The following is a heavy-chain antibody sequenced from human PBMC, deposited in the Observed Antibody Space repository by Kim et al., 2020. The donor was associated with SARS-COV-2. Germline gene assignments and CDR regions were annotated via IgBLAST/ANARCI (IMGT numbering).Heavy chain of an antibody. CDR3: ATGPMNGDYYYGMDV. J-gene: IGHJ6*02. V-gene: IGHV1-2*06. CDR1: GYTFTGYY. CDR2: INPNSGGT. D-gene: IGHD1-1*01. Sequence: ASVKVSCKASGYTFTGYYMHWVRQAPGQGLEWMGRINPNSGGTNYAQKFQGRVTMTRDTSISTAYMELSRLRSDDTAVYYCATGPMNGDYYYGMDVWGQGTTVTVSS.